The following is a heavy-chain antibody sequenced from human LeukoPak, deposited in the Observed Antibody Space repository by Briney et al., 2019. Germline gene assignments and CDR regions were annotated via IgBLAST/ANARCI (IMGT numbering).Heavy chain of an antibody. J-gene: IGHJ4*02. V-gene: IGHV3-11*04. CDR1: GFTFSDYN. D-gene: IGHD6-13*01. CDR2: ISRSGSTK. Sequence: GGSLRLSCAASGFTFSDYNMRWIRQAPGKGLEWVSSISRSGSTKYYADSVKGRFTISRDNSKNSLYLQMNSLRAEDTAVYYCARGTGSWYGGWGQGTLVTVSS. CDR3: ARGTGSWYGG.